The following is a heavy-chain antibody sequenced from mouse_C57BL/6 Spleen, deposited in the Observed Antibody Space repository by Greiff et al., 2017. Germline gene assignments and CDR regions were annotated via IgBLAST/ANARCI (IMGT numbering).Heavy chain of an antibody. J-gene: IGHJ1*03. CDR3: AREDYYGSRYFDV. D-gene: IGHD1-1*01. CDR1: GYTFTSYT. Sequence: QVQLKESGAELARPGASVKMSCKASGYTFTSYTMHWVKQRPGQGLEWIGYINPSSGYTKYNQKFKDKATLTADKSSSTAYMQLSSLTSEDSAVYYCAREDYYGSRYFDVWGTGTTVTVSS. V-gene: IGHV1-4*01. CDR2: INPSSGYT.